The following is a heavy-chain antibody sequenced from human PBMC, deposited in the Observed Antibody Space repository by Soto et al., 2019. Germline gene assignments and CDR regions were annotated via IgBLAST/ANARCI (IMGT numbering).Heavy chain of an antibody. CDR2: IYYGGST. Sequence: QVQLQESGPGLVKPSQTLSLTCTVSGGSISSGDYYWSWIRQPPGKGLAWIGYIYYGGSTYYNPSLKSRVTIPVDTSNNQFSLKLSSVTAADAAVYYCARALGYCSGGSCLPAYYYYGMDVWGQGTTVTVSS. V-gene: IGHV4-30-4*01. CDR3: ARALGYCSGGSCLPAYYYYGMDV. J-gene: IGHJ6*02. CDR1: GGSISSGDYY. D-gene: IGHD2-15*01.